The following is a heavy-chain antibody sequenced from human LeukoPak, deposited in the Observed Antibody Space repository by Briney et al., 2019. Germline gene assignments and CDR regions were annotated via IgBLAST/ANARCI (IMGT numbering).Heavy chain of an antibody. Sequence: TASETLSLTCTVSGGSISSYYWSWIRQPAGKGLEWVGRIYTSGSTNYNTSLKSRVTMSVGTSKDQFSLKLSSVTAADTAVYFCGSAGDRGSGDYWAQGTLVTVS. D-gene: IGHD1-26*01. CDR1: GGSISSYY. J-gene: IGHJ4*02. CDR3: GSAGDRGSGDY. CDR2: IYTSGST. V-gene: IGHV4-4*07.